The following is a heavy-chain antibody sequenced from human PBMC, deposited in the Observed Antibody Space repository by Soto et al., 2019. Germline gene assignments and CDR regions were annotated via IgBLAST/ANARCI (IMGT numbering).Heavy chain of an antibody. Sequence: QVQLVESGGGVVQPGRSLRLSCAASGFTFSSYGMYWVRQAPGKGLEWVAVIWYDGSNKYYADSVKGRFTISRDNSKNTLYLQMNSLRAEDTAVYYCARGLGYCSGGSCQTPFFDYWGQGTLVTVSS. V-gene: IGHV3-33*01. CDR1: GFTFSSYG. CDR3: ARGLGYCSGGSCQTPFFDY. D-gene: IGHD2-15*01. J-gene: IGHJ4*02. CDR2: IWYDGSNK.